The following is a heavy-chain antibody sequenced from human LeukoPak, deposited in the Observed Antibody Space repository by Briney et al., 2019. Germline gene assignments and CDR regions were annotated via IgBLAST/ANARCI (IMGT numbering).Heavy chain of an antibody. Sequence: QSGGSLRLSCAASGFTFSSYAMHWVRQAPGKGLEYVSAISSNGDSTDHANSVKGRFTTSRDNSKNTLYLQMGSLRAEDMAVYYCARRHSSGYYFVDYWGQGTLVTVSS. V-gene: IGHV3-64*01. D-gene: IGHD3-22*01. CDR2: ISSNGDST. CDR1: GFTFSSYA. CDR3: ARRHSSGYYFVDY. J-gene: IGHJ4*02.